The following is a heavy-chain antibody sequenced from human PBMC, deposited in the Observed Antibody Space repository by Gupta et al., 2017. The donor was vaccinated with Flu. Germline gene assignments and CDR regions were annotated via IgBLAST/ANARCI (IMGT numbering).Heavy chain of an antibody. CDR3: AKDGPWTASCPYYCYYMDV. CDR1: GFSSTSYV. J-gene: IGHJ6*03. CDR2: IASEGSHK. V-gene: IGHV3-30*18. D-gene: IGHD2-2*01. Sequence: QMQLVESGGGVVQFGTSLRLSCAASGFSSTSYVMPWARQAPGQGLEWVADIASEGSHKDYADSVRGRFTISRDNSKNTLSLEMDSLRVEDTAVYYCAKDGPWTASCPYYCYYMDVWGKGTTVTVSS.